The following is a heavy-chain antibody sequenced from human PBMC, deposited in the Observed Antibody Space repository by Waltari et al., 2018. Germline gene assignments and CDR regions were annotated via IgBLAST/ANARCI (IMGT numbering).Heavy chain of an antibody. V-gene: IGHV1-3*01. Sequence: QVQLVQSGAEVKKPGASVKVSCKASGYTFTSYAMHWVRQAPGQRLEWMGWINAGNGNTKHSQKFQGRVTITRDTSASTAYMELSSLRSEDTAVYYCARDKHIVVVVAATGAFDYWGQGTLVTVSS. CDR2: INAGNGNT. CDR1: GYTFTSYA. D-gene: IGHD2-15*01. CDR3: ARDKHIVVVVAATGAFDY. J-gene: IGHJ4*02.